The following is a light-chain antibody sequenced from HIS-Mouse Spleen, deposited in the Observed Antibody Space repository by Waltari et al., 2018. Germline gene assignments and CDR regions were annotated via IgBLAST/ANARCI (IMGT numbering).Light chain of an antibody. CDR2: GGS. V-gene: IGLV2-23*03. J-gene: IGLJ2*01. Sequence: QSALTQPASVSGSPGQSITISCTGTSSDVGSYNLVSWYQQHPGKAPKLMIYGGSKRPSGVSNRFSGSKSGNTASLTISGLQAEDEADYYCCSYAGSSTFVVFGGGTKLTVL. CDR1: SSDVGSYNL. CDR3: CSYAGSSTFVV.